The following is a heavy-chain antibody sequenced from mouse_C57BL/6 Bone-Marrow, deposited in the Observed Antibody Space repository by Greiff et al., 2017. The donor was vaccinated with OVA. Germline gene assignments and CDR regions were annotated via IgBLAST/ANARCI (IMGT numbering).Heavy chain of an antibody. V-gene: IGHV5-9-1*02. J-gene: IGHJ3*01. D-gene: IGHD3-3*01. CDR1: GFTFSSYA. Sequence: EVQVVESGEGLVKPGGSLKLSCAASGFTFSSYAMSWVRQTPKKRLEWVAYISSGGDYIYYADTVKGRFTISRDNARNTLYPQMSSLKSEDTAMYYCTREEWDRAYWGQGTLVTVAA. CDR2: ISSGGDYI. CDR3: TREEWDRAY.